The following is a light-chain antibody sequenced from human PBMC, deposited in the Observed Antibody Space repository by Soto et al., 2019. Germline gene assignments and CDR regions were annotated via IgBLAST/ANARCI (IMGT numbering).Light chain of an antibody. Sequence: DIQMTQSHSTLSASVGDRVTITCRASQSFSSWLAWYQQKPGEDPNLLIYDAYTLESGVPSRFSGSGSGTEFTLTISSLQPDDFATYYCQEYNSYSVTFGQGTKLEI. J-gene: IGKJ2*01. CDR3: QEYNSYSVT. CDR2: DAY. V-gene: IGKV1-5*01. CDR1: QSFSSW.